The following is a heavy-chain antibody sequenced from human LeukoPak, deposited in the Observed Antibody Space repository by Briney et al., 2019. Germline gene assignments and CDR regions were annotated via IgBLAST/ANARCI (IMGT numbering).Heavy chain of an antibody. J-gene: IGHJ6*02. CDR2: IIPILGIA. V-gene: IGHV1-69*04. D-gene: IGHD6-13*01. Sequence: SVKVSCKASGGTFSSYAISWVRQAPGQGLEWMGRIIPILGIANYAQKFQGRVTITADKSTSTAYMELSSLRSEDTAVYYRGGAAAGTTRWNYGMDVWGQGTTVTVSS. CDR3: GGAAAGTTRWNYGMDV. CDR1: GGTFSSYA.